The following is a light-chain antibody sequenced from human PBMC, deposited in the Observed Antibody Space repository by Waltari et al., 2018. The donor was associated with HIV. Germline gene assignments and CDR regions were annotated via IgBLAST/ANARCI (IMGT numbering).Light chain of an antibody. Sequence: QSVLTQPPSVSEATRHRVTIPCSRRSSNIGNNSVNWYQQLPGKPPKLLIYYDDLLASGVSDRFSGSKSGTSASLAISGLQSEDESDYYCAAWDDSRNGVVFGGGTKLTVL. J-gene: IGLJ2*01. V-gene: IGLV1-36*01. CDR3: AAWDDSRNGVV. CDR1: SSNIGNNS. CDR2: YDD.